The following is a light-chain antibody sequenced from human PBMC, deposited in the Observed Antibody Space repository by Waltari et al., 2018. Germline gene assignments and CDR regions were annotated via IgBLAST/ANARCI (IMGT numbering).Light chain of an antibody. J-gene: IGKJ2*03. CDR2: KFP. Sequence: DIVMTQSPLSLPVPLGQPASISCRSRPSLVYSDGNIDLHWFQQRPGQSPRRLIYKFPRRHSGVPDRFGGSVSATDFTRTISRVEAEDVGLYFCMQGSYWPQSFGQGTNLEIK. CDR1: PSLVYSDGNID. CDR3: MQGSYWPQS. V-gene: IGKV2-30*01.